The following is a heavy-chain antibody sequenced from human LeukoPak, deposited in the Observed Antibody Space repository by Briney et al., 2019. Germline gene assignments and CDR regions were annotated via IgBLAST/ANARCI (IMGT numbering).Heavy chain of an antibody. D-gene: IGHD6-6*01. CDR2: IYPGDSDT. J-gene: IGHJ2*01. CDR3: ASLDLDSSSSSWYFDV. V-gene: IGHV5-51*01. CDR1: GYSFTSYW. Sequence: GESLKISCKGSGYSFTSYWIGWVRQMPGKGLEWMGIIYPGDSDTRYSPSFQGQVTISADKSVSTAYLQWTSLKASGTAMYYCASLDLDSSSSSWYFDVWGRGTLVTVSS.